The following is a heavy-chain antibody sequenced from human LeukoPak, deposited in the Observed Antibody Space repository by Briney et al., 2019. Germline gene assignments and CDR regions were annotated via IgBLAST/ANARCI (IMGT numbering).Heavy chain of an antibody. CDR3: AGSLGARDAFDP. V-gene: IGHV3-11*03. CDR1: GLTFSDYY. J-gene: IGHJ5*02. Sequence: PGGALGVSCATSGLTFSDYYMSRIPQAPGEGLDRDSYISSRSSSYTNYEDSVTGRFTISRDNAKNSLYLQMNSPRGEDTAVYYCAGSLGARDAFDPWGQGTLVTVS. CDR2: ISSRSSSYT. D-gene: IGHD1-26*01.